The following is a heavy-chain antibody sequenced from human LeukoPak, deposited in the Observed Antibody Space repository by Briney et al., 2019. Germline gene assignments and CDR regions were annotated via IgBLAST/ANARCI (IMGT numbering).Heavy chain of an antibody. D-gene: IGHD4-23*01. Sequence: ASVKVSCKASGYTFTSYYMHWVRQAPGQGLEWMGIINPSGGSTSYAQKFQGRVTMTRDTSTSTAYMELSSLRSEDTAVYYCARDLSATVVTPDAFDIWGQGTMVTVSS. CDR3: ARDLSATVVTPDAFDI. V-gene: IGHV1-46*01. CDR2: INPSGGST. CDR1: GYTFTSYY. J-gene: IGHJ3*02.